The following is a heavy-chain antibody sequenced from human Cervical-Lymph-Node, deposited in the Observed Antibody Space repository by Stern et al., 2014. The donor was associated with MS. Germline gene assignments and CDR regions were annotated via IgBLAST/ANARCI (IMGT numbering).Heavy chain of an antibody. D-gene: IGHD2-15*01. CDR3: ARDRHDLGYCSGGSCYLPDY. CDR1: GFTFSSYG. Sequence: VQLVESGGGVVKPGRSLRLSCAASGFTFSSYGMHWVRQAPVKGLEWVAVIWYDGSNKYYAESEKGRVTISRDNPKHTLSLQLRSLRAEYTAVYYCARDRHDLGYCSGGSCYLPDYWGQGTLVTVSS. CDR2: IWYDGSNK. J-gene: IGHJ4*02. V-gene: IGHV3-33*01.